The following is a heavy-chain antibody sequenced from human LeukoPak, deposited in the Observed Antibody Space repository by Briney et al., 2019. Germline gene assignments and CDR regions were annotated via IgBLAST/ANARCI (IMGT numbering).Heavy chain of an antibody. CDR2: IYSGGLT. CDR1: GFTASSSY. CDR3: ARRGDSYGDSFEY. V-gene: IGHV3-66*04. J-gene: IGHJ4*02. D-gene: IGHD5-18*01. Sequence: PGGSLRLSCAASGFTASSSYMSWVRQAPGEGLEWVSVIYSGGLTYYAESVKGRFTVSRDNSKNTLYLQMNSLRDDDTAVYYCARRGDSYGDSFEYWGQGTLVTVSS.